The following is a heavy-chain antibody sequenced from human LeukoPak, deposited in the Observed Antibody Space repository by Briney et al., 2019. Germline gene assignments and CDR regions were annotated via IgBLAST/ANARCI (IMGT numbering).Heavy chain of an antibody. CDR3: ASSSSWYYFDY. Sequence: PSQTLSLTCTVSGGSISSGDYYWSWIRQPPGKGLEWIGYIYYSGSTHYNPSLKSRVTISADRSKNQFSLKLSSVTAADTAVYYCASSSSWYYFDYWGQGTLVTVSS. J-gene: IGHJ4*02. CDR2: IYYSGST. CDR1: GGSISSGDYY. V-gene: IGHV4-30-4*01. D-gene: IGHD6-13*01.